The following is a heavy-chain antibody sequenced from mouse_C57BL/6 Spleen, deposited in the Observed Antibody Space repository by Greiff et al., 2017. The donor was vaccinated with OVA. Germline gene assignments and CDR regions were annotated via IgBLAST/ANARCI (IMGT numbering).Heavy chain of an antibody. Sequence: QVQLQQPGAELVKPGASVKLSCKASGYTFTSYWMQWVKQRPGQGLEWIGEIDPSGSYTNYNQKFKGKATLTVDTSSSTAYMQLSSLTSADAAVYYCAREVLGLDYWGQGTTLTVSS. CDR3: AREVLGLDY. J-gene: IGHJ2*01. V-gene: IGHV1-50*01. D-gene: IGHD4-1*01. CDR2: IDPSGSYT. CDR1: GYTFTSYW.